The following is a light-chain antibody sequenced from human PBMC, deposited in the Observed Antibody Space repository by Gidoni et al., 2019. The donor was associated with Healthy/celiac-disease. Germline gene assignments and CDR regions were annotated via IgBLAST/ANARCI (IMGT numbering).Light chain of an antibody. V-gene: IGKV2-28*01. CDR1: QRLLHSKGYNY. J-gene: IGKJ1*01. CDR3: MQALQPLAWT. CDR2: LGS. Sequence: DIVMPQSPLSLPFTPGEAASISCRSSQRLLHSKGYNYLDWYLQKPWQSPQLLIYLGSNRASGVHDRFSGSGSGTDFTMKISRVEAEDVGVYYCMQALQPLAWTFGQGTKVETK.